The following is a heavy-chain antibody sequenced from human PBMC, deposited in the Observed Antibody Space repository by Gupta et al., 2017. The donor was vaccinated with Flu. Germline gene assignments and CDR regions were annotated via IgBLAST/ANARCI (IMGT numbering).Heavy chain of an antibody. Sequence: SSGYVWGWVRQPPGKGLEWIGSIYHSGSTYYNSSLKSRVTISVDTSNNQFSLQLSSVTASDTAVYFCARRDSCYDEDYFDYWGQGTLVSVSS. CDR1: SSGYV. CDR3: ARRDSCYDEDYFDY. V-gene: IGHV4-39*01. J-gene: IGHJ4*02. CDR2: IYHSGST. D-gene: IGHD5-12*01.